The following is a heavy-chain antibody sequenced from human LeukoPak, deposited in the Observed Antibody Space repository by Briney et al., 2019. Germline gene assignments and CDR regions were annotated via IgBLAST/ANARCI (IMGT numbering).Heavy chain of an antibody. Sequence: SVKVSCKASGGTFSSYAISWVRQAPGQGLEWMGGIIPIFGTANYAQKFQGRVTITADKSTSTAYMELSSLRSEDTAVYYCRGSYYYYGMDVWGQGTTVTVSS. D-gene: IGHD1-26*01. CDR2: IIPIFGTA. J-gene: IGHJ6*02. CDR1: GGTFSSYA. CDR3: RGSYYYYGMDV. V-gene: IGHV1-69*06.